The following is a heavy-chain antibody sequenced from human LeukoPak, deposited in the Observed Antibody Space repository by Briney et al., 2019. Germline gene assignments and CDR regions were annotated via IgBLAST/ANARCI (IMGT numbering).Heavy chain of an antibody. CDR2: IDTAGNT. Sequence: GGSLRLSCAASGFTFSSYDMHWVRQATGKGLEWVSAIDTAGNTFYPGSVKGRFTTSRENAKDSLYLQMNNVRAGDTALYFCARTSKVTSVMDIWGQGTMVTVSS. CDR1: GFTFSSYD. J-gene: IGHJ3*02. D-gene: IGHD3-16*01. V-gene: IGHV3-13*04. CDR3: ARTSKVTSVMDI.